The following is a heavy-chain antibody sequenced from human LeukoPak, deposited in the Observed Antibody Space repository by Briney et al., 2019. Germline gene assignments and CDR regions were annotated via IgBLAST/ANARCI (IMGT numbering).Heavy chain of an antibody. Sequence: GESLKISCKGSGYSFTSYWIGWVRQMPGKGLEWTGIIYPGDSDTRYSPSFQGQVTISADKSISTAYLQWSSLKASDTAMYYCARRAYYDSSGYYYYFDYWGQGTLVTVSS. J-gene: IGHJ4*02. D-gene: IGHD3-22*01. CDR2: IYPGDSDT. V-gene: IGHV5-51*01. CDR3: ARRAYYDSSGYYYYFDY. CDR1: GYSFTSYW.